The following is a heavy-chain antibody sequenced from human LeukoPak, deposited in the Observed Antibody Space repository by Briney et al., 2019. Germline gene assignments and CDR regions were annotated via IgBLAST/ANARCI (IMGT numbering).Heavy chain of an antibody. V-gene: IGHV1-3*01. Sequence: GASVKVSCKASGYTFTSYAMHWVRQAPGQRLEWMGWTNAGNGNTKYSQKFQGRVTITRDTSASTAYMELSSLRSEDTAVYYCARDRHIGGAFDYWGQGTLVTVSS. J-gene: IGHJ4*02. CDR2: TNAGNGNT. D-gene: IGHD2-21*01. CDR1: GYTFTSYA. CDR3: ARDRHIGGAFDY.